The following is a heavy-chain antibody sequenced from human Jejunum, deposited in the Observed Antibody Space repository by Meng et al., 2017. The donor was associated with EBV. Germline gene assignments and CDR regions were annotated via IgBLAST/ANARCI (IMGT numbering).Heavy chain of an antibody. CDR2: ISQGGTT. Sequence: QLQLQESGPGLVKPSETLSLTCVVSSGSISSSNWWSWVRQPPGKGREWIGEISQGGTTYYDPSLESRVTMFVDKVKNQLSLRVSSVTAADTAVYYCASHLTMSGTRGFDYWGPGTLVTVSS. CDR1: SGSISSSNW. CDR3: ASHLTMSGTRGFDY. V-gene: IGHV4/OR15-8*01. D-gene: IGHD1-26*01. J-gene: IGHJ4*02.